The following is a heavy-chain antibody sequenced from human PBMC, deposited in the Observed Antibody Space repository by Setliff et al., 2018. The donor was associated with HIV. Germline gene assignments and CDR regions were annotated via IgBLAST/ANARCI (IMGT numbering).Heavy chain of an antibody. V-gene: IGHV4-34*01. J-gene: IGHJ6*03. D-gene: IGHD5-12*01. CDR2: IDHSGST. Sequence: PSETLSLTCAVYDGSFSGYYWSWIRQPPGKGLEWIGEIDHSGSTNYNPSLKSRVTISVDTSKNQFSLKLSSVTAADTAVYYCARISMATIRHYYYDMDVWGKGTTVTVSS. CDR1: DGSFSGYY. CDR3: ARISMATIRHYYYDMDV.